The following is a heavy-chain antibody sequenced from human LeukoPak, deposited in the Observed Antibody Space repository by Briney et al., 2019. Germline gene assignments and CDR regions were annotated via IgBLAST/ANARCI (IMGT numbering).Heavy chain of an antibody. J-gene: IGHJ4*02. CDR2: ISSSSSTI. CDR3: AVTGSGSYYYPSGY. D-gene: IGHD1-26*01. Sequence: PGGSLRLSCTASGFTFTKYAINWVRQAPGKGLEWVSYISSSSSTIYYADSVKGRFTISRDNAKNSLYLQMNSLRAEDTAVYYCAVTGSGSYYYPSGYWGQGTLVTVSS. V-gene: IGHV3-48*01. CDR1: GFTFTKYA.